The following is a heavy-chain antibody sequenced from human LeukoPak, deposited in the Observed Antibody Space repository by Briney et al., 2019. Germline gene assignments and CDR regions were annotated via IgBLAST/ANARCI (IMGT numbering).Heavy chain of an antibody. CDR2: IYYSGST. V-gene: IGHV4-59*08. D-gene: IGHD3-22*01. J-gene: IGHJ6*02. CDR1: GGSISSYY. CDR3: ARLSSGYPIRMDV. Sequence: KTSETLSLTCTVSGGSISSYYWSWIRQPPGKGLEWIGYIYYSGSTNYNPSLKSRVTISVDTSKNQFSLKLSSVTAADTAVYYCARLSSGYPIRMDVWGQGTTVTVSS.